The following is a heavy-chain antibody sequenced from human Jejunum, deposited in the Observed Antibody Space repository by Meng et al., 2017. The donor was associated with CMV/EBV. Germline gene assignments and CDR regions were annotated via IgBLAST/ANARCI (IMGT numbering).Heavy chain of an antibody. CDR3: ARGSIFVSFDS. Sequence: QVLLQESGQGLVKPSQTLSLTCSVSGGPIGSGDYYWSWIRQPPGKGLELIGYIHDTGSTSHNPSLKSRVDISLGTSKNQFSLTLNSVTAEDTAVYFCARGSIFVSFDSWGQGTLVTVSS. J-gene: IGHJ4*02. V-gene: IGHV4-30-4*08. D-gene: IGHD3-3*01. CDR1: GGPIGSGDYY. CDR2: IHDTGST.